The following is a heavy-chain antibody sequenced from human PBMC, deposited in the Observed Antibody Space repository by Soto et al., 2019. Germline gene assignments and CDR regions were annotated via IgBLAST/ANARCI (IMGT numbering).Heavy chain of an antibody. Sequence: PSETLSLTCTVSGGSISSYYWSWIRQPPGKGLEWIGYIYHSGSTNYNPSLKSRVTISVDTSKNQFSLKLSSVTAADTAVYYCARDPGGYSGYGRLDPWGQGTLVTVSS. J-gene: IGHJ5*02. V-gene: IGHV4-59*01. D-gene: IGHD5-12*01. CDR2: IYHSGST. CDR1: GGSISSYY. CDR3: ARDPGGYSGYGRLDP.